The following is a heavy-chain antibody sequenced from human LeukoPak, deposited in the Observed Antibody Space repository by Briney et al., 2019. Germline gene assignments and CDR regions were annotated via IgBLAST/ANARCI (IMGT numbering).Heavy chain of an antibody. CDR1: GFTFSSYA. V-gene: IGHV3-23*01. CDR3: ARTIAVAGTQHFDY. J-gene: IGHJ4*02. D-gene: IGHD6-19*01. CDR2: ISGSGGST. Sequence: PGGSLRLSCAASGFTFSSYAMSWVRQAPGKGLEWVSAISGSGGSTYYADSVKGRFTISRDKSKNTLYLQMNSLRAEDTAVYYCARTIAVAGTQHFDYWGQGTLVTVSS.